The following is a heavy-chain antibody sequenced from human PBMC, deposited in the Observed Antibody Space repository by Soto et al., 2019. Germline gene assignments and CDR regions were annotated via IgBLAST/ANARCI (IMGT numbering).Heavy chain of an antibody. D-gene: IGHD5-12*01. J-gene: IGHJ4*02. CDR1: GYTFTSYG. CDR2: ISAYNGNT. V-gene: IGHV1-18*01. Sequence: ASVKVSCKASGYTFTSYGISWVRQAPGQGLEWMGWISAYNGNTNYAQKLQGRVTMTTDTSTSTAYMELRSLRSDDTAVYYCARDIEEDSGYDTKIDYWGQGTLVTVSS. CDR3: ARDIEEDSGYDTKIDY.